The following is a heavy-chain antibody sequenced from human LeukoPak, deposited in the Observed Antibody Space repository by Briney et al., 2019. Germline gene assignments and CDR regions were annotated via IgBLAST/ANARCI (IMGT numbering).Heavy chain of an antibody. CDR1: GGSFSGYY. J-gene: IGHJ6*02. D-gene: IGHD3-22*01. CDR3: ARGQQQQRNYYDSSGYPATYYYYGMDV. V-gene: IGHV4-34*01. Sequence: PSETLSLTCAVYGGSFSGYYWSWIRQPPGKGLEWIGEINHSGSTNYNPSLKSRVTMSVDTSKNQFSLKLSSVTAADTAVYYCARGQQQQRNYYDSSGYPATYYYYGMDVWGQGTTVTVSS. CDR2: INHSGST.